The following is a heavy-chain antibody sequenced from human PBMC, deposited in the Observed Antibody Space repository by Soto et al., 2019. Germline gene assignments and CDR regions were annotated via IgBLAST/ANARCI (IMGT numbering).Heavy chain of an antibody. V-gene: IGHV3-66*01. CDR3: ARMGCSSTSCYYYYGMDV. D-gene: IGHD2-2*01. Sequence: GGSLRLSCAASGFTVSSNYMSWVRQAPGKGLEWVSVIYSGGSTYYADSVKGRFTISRDNSKNTLYLQMNSLRAEDTAVYYCARMGCSSTSCYYYYGMDVWGQGTTVTVSS. CDR2: IYSGGST. J-gene: IGHJ6*02. CDR1: GFTVSSNY.